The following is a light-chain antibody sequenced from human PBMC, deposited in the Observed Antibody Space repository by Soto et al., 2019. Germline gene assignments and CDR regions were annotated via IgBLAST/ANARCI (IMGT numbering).Light chain of an antibody. CDR2: EVS. V-gene: IGLV2-14*01. CDR1: SSDVGNYKY. Sequence: QSVLTQPASESGSPGQSITISCTGTSSDVGNYKYVSWYQQHPGKAPKLMIYEVSNRPSGVSSRFSGSKSGNTASLTISGLQAEDETDYYCFSYTSSGTYVFGTGTKLTVL. CDR3: FSYTSSGTYV. J-gene: IGLJ1*01.